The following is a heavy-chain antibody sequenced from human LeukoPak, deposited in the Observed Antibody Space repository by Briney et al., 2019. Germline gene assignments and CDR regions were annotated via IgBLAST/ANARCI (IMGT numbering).Heavy chain of an antibody. CDR2: INRDGSST. Sequence: GGSLRLSCAASGFTFSSYWMHWVRHAPGKGLVWVSRINRDGSSTSYADSVKGRFTISRDNAKNTLYLQMNSLRAEDTAVYYCARLRGYSYGAFDYWGQGTLVTVSS. CDR3: ARLRGYSYGAFDY. D-gene: IGHD5-18*01. V-gene: IGHV3-74*01. CDR1: GFTFSSYW. J-gene: IGHJ4*02.